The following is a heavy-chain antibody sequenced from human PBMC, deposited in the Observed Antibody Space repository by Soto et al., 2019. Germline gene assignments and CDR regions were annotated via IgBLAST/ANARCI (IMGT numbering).Heavy chain of an antibody. CDR3: ARQVGGYSGYDYFDY. V-gene: IGHV3-7*03. D-gene: IGHD5-12*01. CDR2: IKQDGSEK. CDR1: GFTFSSYW. Sequence: GGSLRLSCAASGFTFSSYWMSWVRQAPGNGLEWVANIKQDGSEKYYVDSVKGRFTISRDNAKNSLYLQMNSLRAEDTAVYYCARQVGGYSGYDYFDYWGQGTLVTVSS. J-gene: IGHJ4*02.